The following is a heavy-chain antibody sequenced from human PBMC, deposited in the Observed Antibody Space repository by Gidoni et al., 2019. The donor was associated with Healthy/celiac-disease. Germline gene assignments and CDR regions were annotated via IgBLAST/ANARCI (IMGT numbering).Heavy chain of an antibody. CDR1: GGSFSGYY. Sequence: QVQLQQWGAGLLKPSETLSLTCAVYGGSFSGYYWSWIRQPPGKGLEWIGEINHSGSTNYNPSLKSRVTISVDTSKNQFSLKLSSVTAADTAVYYCARFRLVIQAHLEWSTSEPFDYWGQGTLVTVSS. CDR3: ARFRLVIQAHLEWSTSEPFDY. D-gene: IGHD3-3*01. V-gene: IGHV4-34*01. J-gene: IGHJ4*02. CDR2: INHSGST.